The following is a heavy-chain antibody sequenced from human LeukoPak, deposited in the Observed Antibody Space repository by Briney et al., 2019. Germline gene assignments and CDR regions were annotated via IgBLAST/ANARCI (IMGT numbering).Heavy chain of an antibody. V-gene: IGHV4-59*01. D-gene: IGHD6-19*01. J-gene: IGHJ2*01. CDR3: ARAPISGWYIAAYFDL. CDR2: IYYSGST. Sequence: SETLSLTCTVSGGSISSYYWSWIRQPPGKGLEWIGYIYYSGSTNYNPSLKSRVTISVDTSKNQFSLKLSSVTAADTAVYYCARAPISGWYIAAYFDLWGRGTLVTVSS. CDR1: GGSISSYY.